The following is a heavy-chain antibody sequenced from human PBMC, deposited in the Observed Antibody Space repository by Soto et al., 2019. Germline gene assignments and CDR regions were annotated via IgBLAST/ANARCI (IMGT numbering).Heavy chain of an antibody. J-gene: IGHJ6*03. Sequence: QVQLVQSGAEVKKPGASVKVSCKASGYTFTGYYMHWVRQAPGQGLEWMGWINPNSGGTNYAQKFQGWVTMTRDTSISTAYMELSRLRSDDTAVYYCARGDFWSGSGYYYMDVWGKGTTVTVSS. CDR1: GYTFTGYY. CDR2: INPNSGGT. V-gene: IGHV1-2*04. CDR3: ARGDFWSGSGYYYMDV. D-gene: IGHD3-3*01.